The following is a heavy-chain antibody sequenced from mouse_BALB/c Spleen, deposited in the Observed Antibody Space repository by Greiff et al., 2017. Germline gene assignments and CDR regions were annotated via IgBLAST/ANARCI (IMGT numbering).Heavy chain of an antibody. CDR1: GFNIKDTY. D-gene: IGHD4-1*01. Sequence: QQSGAELVKPGASVKLSCTASGFNIKDTYMHWVKQRPEQGLEWIGRIDPANGNTKYDPKFQGKATITADTSSNTAYLQLSSLTSEDTAVYYCAKANWEDYWGQGTTLTVSS. J-gene: IGHJ2*01. CDR3: AKANWEDY. CDR2: IDPANGNT. V-gene: IGHV14-3*02.